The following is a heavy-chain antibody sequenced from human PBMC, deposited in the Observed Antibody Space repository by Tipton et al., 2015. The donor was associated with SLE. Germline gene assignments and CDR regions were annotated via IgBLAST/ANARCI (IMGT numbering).Heavy chain of an antibody. CDR2: IHARSDST. CDR3: AKACGSSGS. D-gene: IGHD3-10*01. V-gene: IGHV3-23*01. CDR1: GFTFEDYA. Sequence: SLRLSCAASGFTFEDYAMNWVRQIPGKGLEWVSTIHARSDSTYYADSVKGRFTVSRDNSKNILYLQMNDLGAEGTAIYYCAKACGSSGSWGQGSLGSVSS. J-gene: IGHJ5*02.